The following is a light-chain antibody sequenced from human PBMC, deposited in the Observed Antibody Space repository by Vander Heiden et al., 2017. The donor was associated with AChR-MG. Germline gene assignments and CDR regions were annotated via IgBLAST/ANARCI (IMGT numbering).Light chain of an antibody. Sequence: QSVLTQPPSASGTPGQRVTISCSGSSSNIGSNTVNWYQHLPGTAPKLLIYSNNQRPSGVPDRFSGSKSGTSASLAISGLQSEDEAVYFCGTWDDTPYCPVFDAGTKLTGL. CDR3: GTWDDTPYCPV. V-gene: IGLV1-44*01. CDR1: SSNIGSNT. J-gene: IGLJ2*01. CDR2: SNN.